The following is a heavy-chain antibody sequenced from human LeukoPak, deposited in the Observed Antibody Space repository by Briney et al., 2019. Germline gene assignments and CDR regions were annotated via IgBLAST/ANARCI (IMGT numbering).Heavy chain of an antibody. CDR1: GFTFSSYS. CDR3: ASPTGYTVGDY. Sequence: GGSLRLSCAASGFTFSSYSMHWVRQAPGKGLEWVSSISSSSSYIYYADSVKGRFTISRDNAKNSLYLQMNSLRAEDTAVYYCASPTGYTVGDYWGQGTLVTVSS. D-gene: IGHD6-13*01. CDR2: ISSSSSYI. J-gene: IGHJ4*02. V-gene: IGHV3-21*01.